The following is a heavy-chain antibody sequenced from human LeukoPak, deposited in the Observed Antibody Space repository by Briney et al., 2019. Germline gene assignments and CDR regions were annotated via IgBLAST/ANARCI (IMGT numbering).Heavy chain of an antibody. Sequence: SQTLSLTCTVSGYSISSGYYWGWIRQPPGKGLEWIGSIYHSGSTYYNPSLKSRVTISVDTSKNQFSLKLSSVTAADTAVYYCARVIRRWQLVRAFDYWGQGTLVTVSS. CDR2: IYHSGST. J-gene: IGHJ4*02. CDR1: GYSISSGYY. CDR3: ARVIRRWQLVRAFDY. D-gene: IGHD6-13*01. V-gene: IGHV4-38-2*02.